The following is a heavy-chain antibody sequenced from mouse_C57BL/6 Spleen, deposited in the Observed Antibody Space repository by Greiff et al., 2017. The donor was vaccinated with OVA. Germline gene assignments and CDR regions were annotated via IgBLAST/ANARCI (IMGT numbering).Heavy chain of an antibody. D-gene: IGHD2-10*02. CDR3: ARSPRPGFDY. J-gene: IGHJ2*01. V-gene: IGHV1-26*01. CDR2: INPNNGGT. Sequence: EVQLQQSGPELVKPGASVKISCKASGYTFTDYYMNWVKQSHGKSLEWIGDINPNNGGTSYNQKFKGKATLTVDKSSSTAYMELRSLTSEDSAVYYCARSPRPGFDYWGQGTTLTVSS. CDR1: GYTFTDYY.